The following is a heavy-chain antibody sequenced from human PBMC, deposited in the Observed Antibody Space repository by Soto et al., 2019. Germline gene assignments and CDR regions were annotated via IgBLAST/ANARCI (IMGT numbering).Heavy chain of an antibody. CDR3: TRIYCTTTSCFINGMDV. Sequence: PSETLSLTCAVSGYSISNAFYCAWFRQPPGKGLEWIATFYHSGSTYYRPSLRSRVTISVDTSRNQFSLKLNSVTAADTATYYCTRIYCTTTSCFINGMDVWGQGTTVTVSS. V-gene: IGHV4-38-2*01. D-gene: IGHD2-2*01. J-gene: IGHJ6*02. CDR1: GYSISNAFY. CDR2: FYHSGST.